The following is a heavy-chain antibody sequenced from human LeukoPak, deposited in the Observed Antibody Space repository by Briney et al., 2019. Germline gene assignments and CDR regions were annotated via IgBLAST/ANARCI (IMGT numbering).Heavy chain of an antibody. D-gene: IGHD3-22*01. V-gene: IGHV1-18*01. CDR1: GYTFTSYG. Sequence: ASVKVSCKASGYTFTSYGISWVRQAPGQGLEWMGWISAYNGNTNYAQKLQGGVTMTTDTSTSTAYMELRSLRSDDTAVYYCARTTNYYDSSGYWDAFDIWGQGTMVTVSS. J-gene: IGHJ3*02. CDR2: ISAYNGNT. CDR3: ARTTNYYDSSGYWDAFDI.